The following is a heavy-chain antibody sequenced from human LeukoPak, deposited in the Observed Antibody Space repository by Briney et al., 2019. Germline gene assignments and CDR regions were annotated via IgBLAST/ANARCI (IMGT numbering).Heavy chain of an antibody. J-gene: IGHJ4*02. V-gene: IGHV3-21*01. CDR2: ISSSSSYI. CDR3: ASLSQRGYSSSQFDY. Sequence: GGSLRLSCAASGFTFSSYSMNWVRQAPGKGLEWVSSISSSSSYIYYADSVKGRFTISRDNSKNTLYLQMNSLRAEDTAVYYCASLSQRGYSSSQFDYWGQGTLVTVSS. CDR1: GFTFSSYS. D-gene: IGHD6-13*01.